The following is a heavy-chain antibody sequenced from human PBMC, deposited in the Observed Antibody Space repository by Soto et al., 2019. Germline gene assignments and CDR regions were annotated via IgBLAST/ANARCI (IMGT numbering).Heavy chain of an antibody. CDR1: GGSIFSSY. CDR3: ARVTAASSWFDP. CDR2: VYYSGST. J-gene: IGHJ5*02. Sequence: SETLSLTCTVSGGSIFSSYWTWIRQPPGKGLEWIGNVYYSGSTNYNPSPKSRITISVDTSKNQFSLNLSSVTAADTAVYYCARVTAASSWFDPWGQGPMIT. V-gene: IGHV4-59*01. D-gene: IGHD2-15*01.